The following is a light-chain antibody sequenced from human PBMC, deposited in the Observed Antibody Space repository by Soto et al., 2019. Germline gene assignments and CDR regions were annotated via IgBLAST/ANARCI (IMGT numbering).Light chain of an antibody. J-gene: IGKJ5*01. V-gene: IGKV1-39*01. CDR2: AAS. Sequence: DIQMTQTPSSLSGSVGDRVSITGRASQSIPKYLNWYQQKPGKAPKLLIFAASNLQSGVPSRFSGSGSGTDFTLTITSLQPEDFATYYCQQTYSTPETFGQGTRLEIK. CDR3: QQTYSTPET. CDR1: QSIPKY.